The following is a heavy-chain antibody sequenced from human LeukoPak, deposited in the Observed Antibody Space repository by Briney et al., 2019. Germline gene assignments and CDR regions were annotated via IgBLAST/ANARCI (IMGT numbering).Heavy chain of an antibody. J-gene: IGHJ4*02. V-gene: IGHV3-23*01. D-gene: IGHD6-25*01. CDR1: GFTFSSYW. Sequence: PGGSLRLSCVASGFTFSSYWMHWVRQAPGKGLEWVSVISGSGGSTYYADSVKGRFTISRDNSKNTLYLQMTSLRAEDTALYYCAKGGPLDYWGQGTLVTVSS. CDR2: ISGSGGST. CDR3: AKGGPLDY.